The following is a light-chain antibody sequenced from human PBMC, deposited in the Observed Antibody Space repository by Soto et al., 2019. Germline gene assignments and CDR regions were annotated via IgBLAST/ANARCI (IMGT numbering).Light chain of an antibody. CDR3: QHYNSYSPT. J-gene: IGKJ1*01. Sequence: DIKITQSPSTLSASVGDRVTITCRASQSISSWLAWYQQKPGKAPKLLIYDASSLESGVPSRFSGSGSGTEFTLTISSLQPDDFATYYCQHYNSYSPTFGQGTKVDIK. V-gene: IGKV1-5*01. CDR2: DAS. CDR1: QSISSW.